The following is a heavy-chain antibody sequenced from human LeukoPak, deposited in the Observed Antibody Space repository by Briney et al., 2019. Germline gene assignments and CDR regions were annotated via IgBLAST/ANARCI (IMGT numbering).Heavy chain of an antibody. D-gene: IGHD3-10*01. CDR3: ATWFGEFYAFDI. CDR2: ISYSGST. CDR1: GGSISSYY. Sequence: SETLSLTCTVSGGSISSYYWSWIRQPPGKGLEWIAYISYSGSTNYNPSLKSRVTISVDTSNNQFSLKLSSVTAADTAVYYCATWFGEFYAFDIWGQGTMVTVSS. V-gene: IGHV4-59*12. J-gene: IGHJ3*02.